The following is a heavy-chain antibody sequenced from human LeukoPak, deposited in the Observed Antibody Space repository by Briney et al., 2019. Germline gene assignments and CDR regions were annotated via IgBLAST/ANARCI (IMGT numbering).Heavy chain of an antibody. CDR1: GYTFTSYD. D-gene: IGHD3-22*01. Sequence: ASVKVSCKASGYTFTSYDINWVRQASGQGPEWMGWRNPNSGDTGYAQKFQGRVTMTRSTTTSTAYMELSSLRSEDTAVYFCARPRSAYYDSSGYDLWGQGTLVTVSS. CDR3: ARPRSAYYDSSGYDL. J-gene: IGHJ4*02. CDR2: RNPNSGDT. V-gene: IGHV1-8*01.